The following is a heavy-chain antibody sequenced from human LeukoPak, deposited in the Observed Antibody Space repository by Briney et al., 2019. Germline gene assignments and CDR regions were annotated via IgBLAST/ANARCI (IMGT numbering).Heavy chain of an antibody. CDR3: AGDLRSMDV. CDR1: GFTFSDYY. V-gene: IGHV3-11*06. D-gene: IGHD1-26*01. J-gene: IGHJ6*02. CDR2: ISDSSGYT. Sequence: GGPLRLSCAASGFTFSDYYMSWIRQAPGKGLEWVSYISDSSGYTKDADSVKGRFTISRDNAKKSLYLQMNSLRAEDTAVYYCAGDLRSMDVWGQGTTVTVSS.